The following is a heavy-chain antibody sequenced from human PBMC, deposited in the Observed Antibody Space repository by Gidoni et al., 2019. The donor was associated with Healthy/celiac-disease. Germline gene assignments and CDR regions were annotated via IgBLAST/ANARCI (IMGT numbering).Heavy chain of an antibody. Sequence: QVQLQESGPGLVKPSQTLSLTCTVSGGSISSGSYYWSWNRQPAGKGLEWIGRIYTSGSTNYNPSLKSRVTISVDTSKNQFSLKLSSVTAADTAVYYCARDLGGPFDYWGQGTLVTVSS. CDR3: ARDLGGPFDY. CDR2: IYTSGST. V-gene: IGHV4-61*02. CDR1: GGSISSGSYY. D-gene: IGHD3-10*01. J-gene: IGHJ4*02.